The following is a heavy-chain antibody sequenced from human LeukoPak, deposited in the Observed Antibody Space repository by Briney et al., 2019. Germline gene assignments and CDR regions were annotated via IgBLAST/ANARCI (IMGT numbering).Heavy chain of an antibody. CDR2: IIPILGIA. J-gene: IGHJ4*02. Sequence: SVKVSCKASGGTFSSYAISWVRQAPGQGLEWMGRIIPILGIANYAQKFQGRVTITADKSTSTAYMELSSLRSEDTAVYYCARLASGLEHFDYWGQGTLVTVSS. V-gene: IGHV1-69*04. CDR3: ARLASGLEHFDY. D-gene: IGHD1-1*01. CDR1: GGTFSSYA.